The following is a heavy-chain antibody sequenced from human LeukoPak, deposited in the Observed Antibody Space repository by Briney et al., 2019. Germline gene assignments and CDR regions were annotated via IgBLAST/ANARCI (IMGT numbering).Heavy chain of an antibody. V-gene: IGHV3-23*01. Sequence: GGSLRLSCAASGFTFSTYTMNWVRQAPGKGLEWVSAIGGSGDSTYYADSVKGRFTISRDNSKDTLYLQMNSLRAEDTAVYYCARDPADYCSSTSCYNYWGQGTLVTVSS. CDR1: GFTFSTYT. CDR3: ARDPADYCSSTSCYNY. D-gene: IGHD2-2*01. J-gene: IGHJ4*02. CDR2: IGGSGDST.